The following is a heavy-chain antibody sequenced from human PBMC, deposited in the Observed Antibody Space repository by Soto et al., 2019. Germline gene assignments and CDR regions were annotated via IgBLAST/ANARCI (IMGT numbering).Heavy chain of an antibody. J-gene: IGHJ4*02. CDR1: GASISGYH. Sequence: PSETLSLTCTVSGASISGYHWGWIRQPPGKGQEWIGYMSYSGSTNYSPSLKSRVTMSVDTSKNQFSLKLNSVTAADTAMYYCARAFSSDWYTYYFDYWGQGAQATVAS. V-gene: IGHV4-59*08. CDR3: ARAFSSDWYTYYFDY. D-gene: IGHD3-9*01. CDR2: MSYSGST.